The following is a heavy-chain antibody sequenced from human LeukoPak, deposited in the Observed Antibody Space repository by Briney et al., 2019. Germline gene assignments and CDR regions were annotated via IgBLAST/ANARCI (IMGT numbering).Heavy chain of an antibody. Sequence: SETLSLTCTVSDGSISSSSYYWGWIRQPPGKGLEWIGSMYYSGSTYYNPSLKSRVTISVDTSKNQFSLKLSSVTVADTAVYYCARHEYYQDSIGNEWRASAFDNWGQGTLVTVSP. J-gene: IGHJ4*02. CDR2: MYYSGST. V-gene: IGHV4-39*01. CDR3: ARHEYYQDSIGNEWRASAFDN. D-gene: IGHD3-22*01. CDR1: DGSISSSSYY.